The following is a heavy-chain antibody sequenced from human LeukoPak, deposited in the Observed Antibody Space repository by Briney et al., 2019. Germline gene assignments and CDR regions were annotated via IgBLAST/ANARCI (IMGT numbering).Heavy chain of an antibody. V-gene: IGHV1-2*02. CDR1: GYTFTGYY. J-gene: IGHJ6*02. CDR3: ARDRGVAVNYYGMDV. CDR2: INPNSGGT. Sequence: ASVKVSCKASGYTFTGYYMHWVRQAPGQGLEWMGWINPNSGGTNYAQKFQGRVTMTGDTSISTAYMELSRLRSDDTAVYYCARDRGVAVNYYGMDVWGQGTTVTVSS. D-gene: IGHD3-10*01.